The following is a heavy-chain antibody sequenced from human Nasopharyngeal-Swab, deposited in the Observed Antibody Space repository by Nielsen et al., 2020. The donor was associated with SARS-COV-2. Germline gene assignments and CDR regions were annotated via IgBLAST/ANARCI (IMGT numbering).Heavy chain of an antibody. Sequence: SVKVSCKASGGTFSSYAISWVRQAPGQGLEWMGRIIPILGIANYAQKFQGRVMITADKSTSTAYMELSSLRSEDTAVYYCARDGIMITFGGVIKTNPNNYYYYGMDVWGQGTTVTVSS. V-gene: IGHV1-69*04. CDR1: GGTFSSYA. J-gene: IGHJ6*02. CDR3: ARDGIMITFGGVIKTNPNNYYYYGMDV. D-gene: IGHD3-16*02. CDR2: IIPILGIA.